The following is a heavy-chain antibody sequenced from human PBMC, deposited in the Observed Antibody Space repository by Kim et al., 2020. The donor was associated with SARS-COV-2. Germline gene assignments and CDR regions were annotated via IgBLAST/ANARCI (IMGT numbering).Heavy chain of an antibody. J-gene: IGHJ5*02. D-gene: IGHD2-2*01. V-gene: IGHV4-34*01. Sequence: SETLSLTCAVYGGSFSGYYWSWIRQPPGKGLQWIGEINHSGSTNYNPSLKSRVTISVDTSKNQFSLKLSSVTAADTAVYYCARGSNRSLVVPAAMVWFDPWGQGTLVTVSS. CDR2: INHSGST. CDR1: GGSFSGYY. CDR3: ARGSNRSLVVPAAMVWFDP.